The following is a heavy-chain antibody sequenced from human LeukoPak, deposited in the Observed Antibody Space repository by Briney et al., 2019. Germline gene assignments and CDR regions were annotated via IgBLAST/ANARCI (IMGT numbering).Heavy chain of an antibody. V-gene: IGHV5-51*01. CDR3: ARLLSYCSGGSCYGYYYGMDV. J-gene: IGHJ6*02. Sequence: GESLKISFKGSGXRFTSYCIGWVRQMPGKGLERMVIIYPGDSDTRYSPSFQGQVTISADKSVSTAYMQWGSLKASDLAMYFCARLLSYCSGGSCYGYYYGMDVWGQGTTVTVSS. CDR1: GXRFTSYC. D-gene: IGHD2-15*01. CDR2: IYPGDSDT.